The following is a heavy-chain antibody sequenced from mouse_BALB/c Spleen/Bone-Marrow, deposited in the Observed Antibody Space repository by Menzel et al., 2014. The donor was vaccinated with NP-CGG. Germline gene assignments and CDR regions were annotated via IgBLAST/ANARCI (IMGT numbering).Heavy chain of an antibody. CDR3: AKHGGGYFDY. J-gene: IGHJ2*02. Sequence: LVAPSQSLSITCTISGFSLTSYGVHWVRQPPGKGLEWLTVIWNDGSTTYNSALKSRLTISKDNSKGQVFLKMNSLQTDDTGMYYCAKHGGGYFDYWGQGTSLIVSS. CDR1: GFSLTSYG. V-gene: IGHV2-6-1*01. CDR2: IWNDGST.